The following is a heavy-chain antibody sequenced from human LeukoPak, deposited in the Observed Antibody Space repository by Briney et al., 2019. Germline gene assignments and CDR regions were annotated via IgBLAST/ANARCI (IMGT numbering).Heavy chain of an antibody. CDR3: ARDLWFGEYGIDV. D-gene: IGHD3-10*01. V-gene: IGHV4-30-4*01. J-gene: IGHJ6*02. CDR1: GGSISSGDYY. Sequence: PSQTLSLTCTVSGGSISSGDYYWSWIRQPPGKGLEWIGYIYYSGSTYYNPSLKSRVTISVDTSKNQFSLKLSSVTAADTAVYYCARDLWFGEYGIDVWGQGTTVTVSS. CDR2: IYYSGST.